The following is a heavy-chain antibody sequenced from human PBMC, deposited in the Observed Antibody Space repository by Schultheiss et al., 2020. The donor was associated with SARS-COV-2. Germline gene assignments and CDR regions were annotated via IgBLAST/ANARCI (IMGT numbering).Heavy chain of an antibody. CDR1: GDTFTRYA. CDR3: AILLTGYYPTYGMDV. CDR2: IIPIFGTA. V-gene: IGHV1-69*13. J-gene: IGHJ6*02. Sequence: SVKVSCKASGDTFTRYAISWVRQAPGQGLEWMGGIIPIFGTANYAQKFQGRVTITADESTSTAYMELSSLRSEDTAVYYCAILLTGYYPTYGMDVWGQGTTVTVSS. D-gene: IGHD3-9*01.